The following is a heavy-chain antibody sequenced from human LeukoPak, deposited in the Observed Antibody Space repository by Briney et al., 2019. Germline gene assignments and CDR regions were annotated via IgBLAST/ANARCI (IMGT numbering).Heavy chain of an antibody. V-gene: IGHV4-39*01. CDR2: IYYTRST. CDR1: GGSISSSSYY. J-gene: IGHJ4*02. CDR3: ARRRDLFDY. Sequence: PSETLSLTCTVSGGSISSSSYYWGWIRQPPGKGLEWIGSIYYTRSTYYNPSLKSRVTISVDTSKNQFSLKLSSVTAADTAVYYCARRRDLFDYWGQGTLVTVSS.